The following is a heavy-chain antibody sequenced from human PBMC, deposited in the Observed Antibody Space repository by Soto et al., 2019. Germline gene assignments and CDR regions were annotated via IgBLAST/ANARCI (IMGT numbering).Heavy chain of an antibody. J-gene: IGHJ4*02. V-gene: IGHV3-13*01. Sequence: DVHLVESGGGLVQPGGSLRLSCAVSGFTFSSNHLHWVRQGRGEGLEWVSGIGPAGDSYYSGSVKGRFIISRENAKTSFYLQMNNLRSEDTAVYFCARLNVGVGSNSLDSWAQGTRVTVSS. CDR2: IGPAGDS. D-gene: IGHD1-26*01. CDR3: ARLNVGVGSNSLDS. CDR1: GFTFSSNH.